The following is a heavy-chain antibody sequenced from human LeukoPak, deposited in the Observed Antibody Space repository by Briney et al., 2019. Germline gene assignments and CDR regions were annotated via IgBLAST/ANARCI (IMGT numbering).Heavy chain of an antibody. Sequence: PAESLRLSCAVYGFTFSSYCMSWVRQPPGKVLEWLAVISYDGSNNYYADSVKRRFTTSRDNYNKTLYMQMNIIRADATVVYFCARGGGAMACGLLDYWGQGTLVTVSS. D-gene: IGHD2-21*01. J-gene: IGHJ4*02. V-gene: IGHV3-30*03. CDR2: ISYDGSNN. CDR3: ARGGGAMACGLLDY. CDR1: GFTFSSYC.